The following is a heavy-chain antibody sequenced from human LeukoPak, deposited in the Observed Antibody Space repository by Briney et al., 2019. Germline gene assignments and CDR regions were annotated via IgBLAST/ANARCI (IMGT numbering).Heavy chain of an antibody. Sequence: PGGSLRLSCAASGFTFSNYWMHWVRQAPGKVLVWVSRINSDVSSTTSADSVKGRFTISRDNAKNTLYLQMNSLRAEDTAVYYCAKGGATVIDYWGQGTLVTVSS. CDR1: GFTFSNYW. CDR2: INSDVSST. D-gene: IGHD4-17*01. J-gene: IGHJ4*02. CDR3: AKGGATVIDY. V-gene: IGHV3-74*01.